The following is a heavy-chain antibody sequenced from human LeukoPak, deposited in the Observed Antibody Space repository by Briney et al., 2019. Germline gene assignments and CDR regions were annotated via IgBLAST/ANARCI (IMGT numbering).Heavy chain of an antibody. Sequence: GGSLTLSCAASIFPHKNACMTGVRQAPGKGLEWVGRIKSKIDGGTTDYAAPVKGRFTISRDDSKNTLYLQMNSLKTEDTAVYYCRTWLRFRELSLWYYFDYWGQGTPVTVSS. CDR3: RTWLRFRELSLWYYFDY. J-gene: IGHJ4*02. CDR2: IKSKIDGGTT. V-gene: IGHV3-15*01. D-gene: IGHD3-16*02. CDR1: IFPHKNAC.